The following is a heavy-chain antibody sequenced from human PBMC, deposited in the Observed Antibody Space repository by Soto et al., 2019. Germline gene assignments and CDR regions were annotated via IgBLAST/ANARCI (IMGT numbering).Heavy chain of an antibody. CDR1: VYTLTELS. D-gene: IGHD3-3*01. J-gene: IGHJ5*01. CDR2: FDCEDGET. V-gene: IGHV1-24*01. CDR3: ATVRFTIFQELIWFSP. Sequence: GSSVKLSCKVPVYTLTELSMQWRMQSPGGRHEWMGGFDCEDGETIYAQKFQGRVTMTEDTSTDTAYMELSSLRSDDTAVYYCATVRFTIFQELIWFSPCGQRTPVTVSS.